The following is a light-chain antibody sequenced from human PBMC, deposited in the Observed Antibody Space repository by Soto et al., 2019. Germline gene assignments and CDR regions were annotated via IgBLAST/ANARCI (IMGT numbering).Light chain of an antibody. CDR1: SSDVGGYKY. J-gene: IGLJ1*01. CDR2: DVT. Sequence: QCVLTRPASVSGAAGEGITISCTGTSSDVGGYKYVSWYQQHPDRAPKLIIYDVTNRPSGISNRFSGSKSGNTASLTISGLQAEDEADYYCSSYTSSSSYVFGTGTKVTVL. V-gene: IGLV2-14*01. CDR3: SSYTSSSSYV.